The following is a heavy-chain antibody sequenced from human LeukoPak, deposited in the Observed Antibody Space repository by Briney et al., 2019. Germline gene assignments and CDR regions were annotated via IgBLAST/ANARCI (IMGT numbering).Heavy chain of an antibody. D-gene: IGHD3-22*01. V-gene: IGHV1-69*13. CDR3: ARRSGSYDSSGYPFDY. Sequence: SVKVSCKASGGTFSSYAISWVRQAPGQGLEWMGGIIPTFGTANYAQKFQGRVTITADESTSTAYMELSSLRSEDTAVYYCARRSGSYDSSGYPFDYWGQGTLVTVSS. CDR1: GGTFSSYA. J-gene: IGHJ4*02. CDR2: IIPTFGTA.